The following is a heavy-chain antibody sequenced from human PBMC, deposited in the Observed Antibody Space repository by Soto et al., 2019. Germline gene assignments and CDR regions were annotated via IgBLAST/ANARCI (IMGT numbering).Heavy chain of an antibody. CDR2: ISWNSGSI. D-gene: IGHD4-17*01. J-gene: IGHJ4*02. V-gene: IGHV3-9*01. CDR1: GFTFDDYA. CDR3: AKGHYSDYAAYLDS. Sequence: EVQLVESGGGLVQPGRSLSLSCAASGFTFDDYAMHCVRQAPGKGLEWVSGISWNSGSIGYADSVKGRFTISRDNAKISLYLQMNSRRAEDTALYYCAKGHYSDYAAYLDSWGQGTLVTVSS.